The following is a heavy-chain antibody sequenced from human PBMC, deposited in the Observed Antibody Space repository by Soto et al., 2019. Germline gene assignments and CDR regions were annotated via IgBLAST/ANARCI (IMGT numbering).Heavy chain of an antibody. J-gene: IGHJ1*01. V-gene: IGHV3-74*01. CDR3: ARLPNKSPQN. CDR2: ISNDGSST. CDR1: GFTFSIYW. Sequence: EVQLVESGGGLVQPGGSLRLSCVASGFTFSIYWMHWVRQAPGKGLVWVSSISNDGSSTSYADPVKGRFTISRDNAKNTLYLQMNSLRAEDTAGYYCARLPNKSPQNWGQGTLVIVSP.